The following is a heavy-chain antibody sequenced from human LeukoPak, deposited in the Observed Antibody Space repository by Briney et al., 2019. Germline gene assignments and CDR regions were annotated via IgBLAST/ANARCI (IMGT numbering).Heavy chain of an antibody. D-gene: IGHD1-26*01. J-gene: IGHJ4*02. Sequence: ASVKVSCKVSGYTLTELSMHWVRQAPGKGLEWMGGFDPENGETIYVQKFQGRVTMTEDTSTDTAYMELSSLRSEDTAVYYCAAGVWWELDSIAHPDYWGQGTLVTVSS. V-gene: IGHV1-24*01. CDR1: GYTLTELS. CDR2: FDPENGET. CDR3: AAGVWWELDSIAHPDY.